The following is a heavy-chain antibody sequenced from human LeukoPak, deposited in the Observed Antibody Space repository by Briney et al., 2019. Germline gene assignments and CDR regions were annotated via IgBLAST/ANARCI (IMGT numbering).Heavy chain of an antibody. CDR2: SYYTGVT. J-gene: IGHJ4*02. D-gene: IGHD5-12*01. V-gene: IGHV4-59*01. CDR3: ARLHLDYLDL. Sequence: KPSETLSLACTVSGGPMSDYYWSWIRQPPGKGLEWIGYSYYTGVTNYNPSLKSRVTISVDTPKRQFTLNLTSVTSADTAVYYCARLHLDYLDLWGQGTLVTVSS. CDR1: GGPMSDYY.